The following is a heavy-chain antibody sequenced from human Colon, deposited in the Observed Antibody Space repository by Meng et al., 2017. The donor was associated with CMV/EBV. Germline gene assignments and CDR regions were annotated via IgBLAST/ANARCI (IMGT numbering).Heavy chain of an antibody. CDR3: AKLRHSYDSSGFTVDY. D-gene: IGHD3-22*01. CDR2: ISYDGSRQ. CDR1: GYIFMTCG. V-gene: IGHV3-30*18. Sequence: SGYIFMTCGMHWVRQGPGKGLGWVAFISYDGSRQYYADSLKGRFIISKDDSKDTLYLQMNSLRTDDTAVYYCAKLRHSYDSSGFTVDYWGRGTLVTVSS. J-gene: IGHJ4*02.